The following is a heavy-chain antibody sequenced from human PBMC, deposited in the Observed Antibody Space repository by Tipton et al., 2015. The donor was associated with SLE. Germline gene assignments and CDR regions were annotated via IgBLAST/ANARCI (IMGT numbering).Heavy chain of an antibody. CDR2: IYKTGHT. CDR3: ARYYPAYFDY. CDR1: GGSISSGGYS. Sequence: TLSLTCAVSGGSISSGGYSWSWIRQPPGKGLEWLGHIYKTGHTYYNPSLESRISMSIHTSYNDFSLKLNSVTAADTAVYYCARYYPAYFDYWGQGTLVTVSS. D-gene: IGHD1-26*01. J-gene: IGHJ4*02. V-gene: IGHV4-30-2*05.